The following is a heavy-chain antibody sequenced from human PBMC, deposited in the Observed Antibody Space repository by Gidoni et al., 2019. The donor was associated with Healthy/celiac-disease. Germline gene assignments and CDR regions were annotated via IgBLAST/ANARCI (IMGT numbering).Heavy chain of an antibody. CDR1: GGSISSSNR. Sequence: QVQLQESGPGLVKPSGTLSRTCAVAGGSISSSNRWSWVRQPPGKGLEWIGEIYHSGGTNYDPSLKSRVTISVDKSKNQFSLKLSSVTAADTAVYYCAREYTAMVQGDAFDIWGQGTMVTVSS. J-gene: IGHJ3*02. CDR3: AREYTAMVQGDAFDI. D-gene: IGHD5-18*01. V-gene: IGHV4-4*02. CDR2: IYHSGGT.